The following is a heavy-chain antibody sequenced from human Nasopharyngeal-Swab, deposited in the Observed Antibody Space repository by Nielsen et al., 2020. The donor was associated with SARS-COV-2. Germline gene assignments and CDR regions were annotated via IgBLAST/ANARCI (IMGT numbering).Heavy chain of an antibody. CDR3: ARQLQSFDP. D-gene: IGHD2-21*02. Sequence: GESLKISCQGSGYNFATSWIGWVRQMPGKGLEWMVIIYPGDSDTRYSPSFQGQVTISADKSISTAYLQWHNLKASDTAIYYCARQLQSFDPWGQGTLVTVSS. V-gene: IGHV5-51*01. CDR2: IYPGDSDT. J-gene: IGHJ5*02. CDR1: GYNFATSW.